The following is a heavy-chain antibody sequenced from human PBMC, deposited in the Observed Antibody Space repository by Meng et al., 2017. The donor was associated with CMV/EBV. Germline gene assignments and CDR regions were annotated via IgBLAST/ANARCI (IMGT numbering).Heavy chain of an antibody. J-gene: IGHJ4*02. Sequence: SVKVSCKASGGTFSSYTISWVRQAPGQGLEWMGRIIPILGIANYAQKFQGRVTITADKSTSTAYMELSSLRSEDTAVYYCAREDSSGCQIYWGQGTLVTVSS. D-gene: IGHD3-22*01. CDR1: GGTFSSYT. CDR2: IIPILGIA. CDR3: AREDSSGCQIY. V-gene: IGHV1-69*04.